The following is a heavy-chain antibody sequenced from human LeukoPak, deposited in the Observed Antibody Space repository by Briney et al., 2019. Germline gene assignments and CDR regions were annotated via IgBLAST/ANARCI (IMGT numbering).Heavy chain of an antibody. CDR2: INHSGST. D-gene: IGHD6-19*01. J-gene: IGHJ5*02. V-gene: IGHV4-34*01. Sequence: PSETLSLTCAVYGGSFSGYYWSWIRQPPGKGLEWIGEINHSGSTNYNPSLKSRVTISVDTSKNQFSLKLSSVTAADTAVYYRARGNGYSSGWYSFGWFDPWCQGTLVTVSS. CDR3: ARGNGYSSGWYSFGWFDP. CDR1: GGSFSGYY.